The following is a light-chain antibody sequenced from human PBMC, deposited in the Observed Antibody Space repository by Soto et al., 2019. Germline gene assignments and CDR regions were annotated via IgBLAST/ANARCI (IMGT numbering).Light chain of an antibody. CDR3: QQYHTSPRT. CDR2: GAS. CDR1: QSVSSY. Sequence: EIVLTQSPGTLSLSPGERATLSCRASQSVSSYLAWYQQKPGQAPRLLIYGASSRATGIPDRFSASGSGTDFTLTISRLEPEDFAVYYCQQYHTSPRTFGQGTKVEIK. V-gene: IGKV3-20*01. J-gene: IGKJ1*01.